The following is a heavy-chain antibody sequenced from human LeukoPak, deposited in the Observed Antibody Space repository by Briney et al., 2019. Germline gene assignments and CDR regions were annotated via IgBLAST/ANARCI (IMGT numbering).Heavy chain of an antibody. CDR3: ARGNYYGQDY. V-gene: IGHV3-74*01. CDR1: GFPFSSYW. Sequence: GGSLILSCGASGFPFSSYWMHWVRPAPGKGLVWISRINSDGSTTSYADSVKGRFTISRDNAKNTLYLQTNSLRAEDTAVYYCARGNYYGQDYWGQGTLVTVSS. CDR2: INSDGSTT. J-gene: IGHJ4*02. D-gene: IGHD3-10*01.